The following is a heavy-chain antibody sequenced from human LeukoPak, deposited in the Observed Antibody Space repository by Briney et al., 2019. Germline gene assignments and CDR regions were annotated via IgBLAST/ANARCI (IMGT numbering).Heavy chain of an antibody. CDR2: IKQDGSEK. V-gene: IGHV3-7*01. J-gene: IGHJ4*02. CDR1: GFTFSSYW. D-gene: IGHD3-22*01. CDR3: TLGGSGYYYDY. Sequence: GGSLRLSREATGFTFSSYWMSWVRQAPGKGLEWVANIKQDGSEKYYVDSVKGRFTISRDNAKNSLYLQMNSLRAEDTAVYYCTLGGSGYYYDYWGQGTLVTVSS.